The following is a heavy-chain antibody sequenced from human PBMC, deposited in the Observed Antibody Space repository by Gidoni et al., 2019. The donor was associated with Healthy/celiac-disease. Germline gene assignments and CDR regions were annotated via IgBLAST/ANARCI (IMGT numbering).Heavy chain of an antibody. D-gene: IGHD6-19*01. CDR1: GFTLGHYA. J-gene: IGHJ6*02. Sequence: EVQLVESGGGLVQPGRSLRLSCTASGFTLGHYAMSWFRQAPGKGLEWVGFIRSKAYGGKTEYAASVKGRFTISRDDSKSIAYLQMNSLKTEDTAVYYCTSSNSSGWYYYYYGMDVWGQGTTVTVSS. V-gene: IGHV3-49*03. CDR3: TSSNSSGWYYYYYGMDV. CDR2: IRSKAYGGKT.